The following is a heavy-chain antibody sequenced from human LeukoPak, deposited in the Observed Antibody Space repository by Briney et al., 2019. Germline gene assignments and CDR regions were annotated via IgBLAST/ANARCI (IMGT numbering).Heavy chain of an antibody. J-gene: IGHJ6*02. D-gene: IGHD3-16*01. CDR2: INPSGGST. CDR3: ARDQVVWKGGGYYYYYGMDV. Sequence: ASVNVSCKASGYTFTSYYMHWVRQAPGQGLEWMGIINPSGGSTSHAQKFQGRVTMTRDTSTSTVYMELSSLRSEDTAVYYCARDQVVWKGGGYYYYYGMDVWRQATTASVS. V-gene: IGHV1-46*01. CDR1: GYTFTSYY.